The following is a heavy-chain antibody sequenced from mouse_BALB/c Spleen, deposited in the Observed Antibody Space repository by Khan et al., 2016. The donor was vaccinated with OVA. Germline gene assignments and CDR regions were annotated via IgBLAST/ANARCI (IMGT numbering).Heavy chain of an antibody. CDR1: AYSFTSAYA. D-gene: IGHD1-1*01. CDR2: IGYSGST. J-gene: IGHJ2*01. V-gene: IGHV3-2*02. Sequence: LLVEPEPGLLKPSQSLFHTCPFTAYSFTSAYAWNWIRQFPGNNLEWMAYIGYSGSTSYNPSLSNRISIARDTPTNPFFLQLNSVTTEDTATNYCASGRLLLRYPDYINYWGQGTTLTVSS. CDR3: ASGRLLLRYPDYINY.